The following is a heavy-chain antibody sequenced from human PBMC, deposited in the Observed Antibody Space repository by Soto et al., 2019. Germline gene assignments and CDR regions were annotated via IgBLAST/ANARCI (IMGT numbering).Heavy chain of an antibody. V-gene: IGHV3-9*01. Sequence: HPGGSLRLSCAASGFTFDDYAMHWVRQAPGKGLEWVSGISWNSGSIGYADSVKGRFTISRDNAKNSLYLQMNSLRAEDTALYYCAKDRSHDILTSFDYWGQGTLVTVSS. J-gene: IGHJ4*02. CDR3: AKDRSHDILTSFDY. CDR1: GFTFDDYA. CDR2: ISWNSGSI. D-gene: IGHD3-9*01.